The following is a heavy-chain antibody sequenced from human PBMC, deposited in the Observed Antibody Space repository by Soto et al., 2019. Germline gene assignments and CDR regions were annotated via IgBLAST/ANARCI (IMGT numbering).Heavy chain of an antibody. V-gene: IGHV3-30*18. CDR2: ISYDGSNK. CDR1: GFTFSSYG. J-gene: IGHJ4*02. CDR3: ANGEVTGTTGDY. Sequence: PRLSCAASGFTFSSYGMHWVRQAPGKGLEWVAVISYDGSNKYYADSVKGRFTISRDNSKNTLYLQMNSLRAEDTAVYYCANGEVTGTTGDYWGQGTLVTVSS. D-gene: IGHD1-7*01.